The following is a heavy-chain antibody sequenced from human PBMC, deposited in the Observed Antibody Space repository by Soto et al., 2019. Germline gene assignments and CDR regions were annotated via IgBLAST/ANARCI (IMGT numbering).Heavy chain of an antibody. Sequence: SETLSLTCAVSGWSFSDYHWNWIRQPPGKGLEWIGDINHSGGTNYNPSLKSRVTISVDTSKNQFSLRLSAVTAADTAVYYCASFTVDTAMVFDYWGQGTLVTVSS. CDR2: INHSGGT. V-gene: IGHV4-34*01. J-gene: IGHJ4*02. CDR3: ASFTVDTAMVFDY. D-gene: IGHD5-18*01. CDR1: GWSFSDYH.